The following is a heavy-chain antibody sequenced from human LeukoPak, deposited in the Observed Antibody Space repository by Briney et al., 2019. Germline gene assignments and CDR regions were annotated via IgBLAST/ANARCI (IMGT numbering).Heavy chain of an antibody. CDR3: ARATGTRATDY. J-gene: IGHJ4*02. D-gene: IGHD1-7*01. V-gene: IGHV4-39*07. CDR2: AYYSGST. Sequence: SETLSLTCTVSGGSISSSSSYWGWIRQPPGKGLEWIGSAYYSGSTYYNPSLKSRVTISVDTSKNQFSLKLSSVTAADTAVYYCARATGTRATDYWGQGTLVTVSS. CDR1: GGSISSSSSY.